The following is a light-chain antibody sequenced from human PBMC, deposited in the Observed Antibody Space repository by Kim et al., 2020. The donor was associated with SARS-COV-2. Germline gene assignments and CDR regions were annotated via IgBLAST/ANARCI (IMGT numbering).Light chain of an antibody. V-gene: IGLV3-1*01. CDR2: QDR. Sequence: SYELTQPPSVSVSPGQTATITCSGDKMGDKYASWYQQKPGQSPVLVIYQDRKRPSGIPERFSGSKSGNTATLTISGTQAMDEADYYCQAWDSSTAFFGGGTQLTVL. J-gene: IGLJ2*01. CDR3: QAWDSSTAF. CDR1: KMGDKY.